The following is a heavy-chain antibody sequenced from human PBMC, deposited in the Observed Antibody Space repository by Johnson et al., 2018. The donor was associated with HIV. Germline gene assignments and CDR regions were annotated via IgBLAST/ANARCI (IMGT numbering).Heavy chain of an antibody. V-gene: IGHV3-33*06. Sequence: QVQLVESGGGLVKPGGSLRLSCAASGFTFSDYYMSWIRQAPGKGLEWVAGIWYDGSNKYYVDSVKGRFTISRDNSKNTLYLQMNSLRAEDTAVYYCAKDKNYGRDGDAFDIWGQGTMVTVSS. CDR1: GFTFSDYY. CDR3: AKDKNYGRDGDAFDI. D-gene: IGHD3-10*02. CDR2: IWYDGSNK. J-gene: IGHJ3*02.